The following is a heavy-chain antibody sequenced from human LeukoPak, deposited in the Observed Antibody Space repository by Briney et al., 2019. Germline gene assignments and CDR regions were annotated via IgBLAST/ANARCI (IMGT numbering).Heavy chain of an antibody. CDR3: AKKWGQGKSDSGNYFDD. V-gene: IGHV3-30*02. CDR1: GFTFSDYA. J-gene: IGHJ4*02. CDR2: IRYDGGNK. Sequence: GGSLRLSCAASGFTFSDYAMHWVRQAPGKGLEWVAFIRYDGGNKYYADSVKGRFTISRDNSKNTLYLQLNSLRAEDTAVYYCAKKWGQGKSDSGNYFDDWGQGTLVTVSP. D-gene: IGHD1-26*01.